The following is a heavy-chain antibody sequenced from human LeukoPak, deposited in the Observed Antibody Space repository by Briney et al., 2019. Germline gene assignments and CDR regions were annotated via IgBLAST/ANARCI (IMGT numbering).Heavy chain of an antibody. V-gene: IGHV3-9*01. CDR3: AREYDSSGYS. CDR2: ISWNSGSI. D-gene: IGHD3-22*01. J-gene: IGHJ4*02. CDR1: GFTFDDYA. Sequence: GGSLRLSCAASGFTFDDYAMHWVRQAPGKGLEWVSGISWNSGSIGYADSVKGRFTISRDNAKNSLYLQMNSLRAEDTAVYYCAREYDSSGYSWGQGTLVTVSS.